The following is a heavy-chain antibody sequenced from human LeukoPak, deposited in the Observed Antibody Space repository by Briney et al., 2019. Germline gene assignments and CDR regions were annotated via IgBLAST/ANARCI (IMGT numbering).Heavy chain of an antibody. J-gene: IGHJ6*02. CDR3: AREGLVPISSWFSRAPPYGMDV. D-gene: IGHD6-13*01. CDR1: GFTFSHSW. V-gene: IGHV3-7*01. Sequence: PGGSLRLSCVASGFTFSHSWMTWVRQAPGKGLEWVGHIKEDGSSQNYADSVKGRFTISRDNAKNTLYLQMNSLRAEDTAVYYCAREGLVPISSWFSRAPPYGMDVWGQGTTVTVSS. CDR2: IKEDGSSQ.